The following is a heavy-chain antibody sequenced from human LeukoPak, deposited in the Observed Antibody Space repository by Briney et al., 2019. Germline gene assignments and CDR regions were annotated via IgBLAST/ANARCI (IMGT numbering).Heavy chain of an antibody. J-gene: IGHJ5*02. CDR3: ARDAFDILTGYHPFDP. D-gene: IGHD3-9*01. V-gene: IGHV3-21*01. Sequence: GGSLRLSCAASGFTFSSYSMNWVRQAPGKGLEWVSSISSSSSYIYYADSVKGRFTISRDNAKNSLYLQMNSLRAEDTAVYYCARDAFDILTGYHPFDPWGQGTLVTVSS. CDR2: ISSSSSYI. CDR1: GFTFSSYS.